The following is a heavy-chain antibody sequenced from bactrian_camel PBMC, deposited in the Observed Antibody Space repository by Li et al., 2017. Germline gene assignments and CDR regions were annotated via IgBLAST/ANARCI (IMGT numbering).Heavy chain of an antibody. CDR2: IRTASDSP. V-gene: IGHV3S54*01. CDR1: GYTNA. J-gene: IGHJ4*01. Sequence: QLVESGGGSVQAGGSLRLACVVSGYTNAKAWFRQAPGKEREGVAAIRTASDSPWYGRPARGRFTIAQDNTKNTLYLQMSSLKTEDTAVYYCAACRMSFGQTSFLYWGQGTQVTVS. CDR3: AACRMSFGQTSFLY. D-gene: IGHD1*01.